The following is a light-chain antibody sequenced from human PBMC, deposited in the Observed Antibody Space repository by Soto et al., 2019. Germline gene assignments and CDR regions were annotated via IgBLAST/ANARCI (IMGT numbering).Light chain of an antibody. J-gene: IGKJ2*01. CDR3: HQYGNSPLT. V-gene: IGKV3-20*01. CDR2: DVS. CDR1: QSVSSSL. Sequence: EIVLTQSPGTLSLSPGEGATLSCRASQSVSSSLLAWFQQKPGQAPRPLIHDVSSRATGIPDRFSGSGSGTDFTLSISRLEPEDFAVYYCHQYGNSPLTFGQGTKLEIK.